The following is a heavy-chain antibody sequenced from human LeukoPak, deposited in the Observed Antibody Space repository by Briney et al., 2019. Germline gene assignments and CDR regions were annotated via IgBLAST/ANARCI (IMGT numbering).Heavy chain of an antibody. CDR3: ARDPSGLGDAFDI. CDR2: ISPYNGNT. Sequence: ASVKVSCKASGYTFTSFGITWVRQAPGQGLEWMGWISPYNGNTKYAQSLQGRVTMTTDTSMSTAYMEVRSLRSDDTAVYYCARDPSGLGDAFDIWGQGTMVTVSS. J-gene: IGHJ3*02. V-gene: IGHV1-18*01. CDR1: GYTFTSFG. D-gene: IGHD3/OR15-3a*01.